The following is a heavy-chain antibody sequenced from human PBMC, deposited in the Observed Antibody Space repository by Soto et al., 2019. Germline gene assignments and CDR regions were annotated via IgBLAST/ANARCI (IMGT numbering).Heavy chain of an antibody. CDR2: ISAYNGNT. D-gene: IGHD2-15*01. CDR1: GYTFTSYG. J-gene: IGHJ6*03. CDR3: ARDEGCSGGSCYSWYYYYYMDV. V-gene: IGHV1-18*01. Sequence: ASVKGSCRASGYTFTSYGISWGRQAPGQELEWMGWISAYNGNTNYAQKLQGRVTMTTDTSTSTAYMELRSLRSDDTAVYYCARDEGCSGGSCYSWYYYYYMDVWGKGTTVTVSS.